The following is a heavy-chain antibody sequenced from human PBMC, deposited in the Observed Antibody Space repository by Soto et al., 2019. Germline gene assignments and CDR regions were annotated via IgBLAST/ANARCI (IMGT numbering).Heavy chain of an antibody. CDR1: GFNFNTYW. J-gene: IGHJ6*02. V-gene: IGHV3-7*03. CDR2: IDTDGSRK. CDR3: GRVTLDGFYANGVDV. Sequence: GGSLRLSCAASGFNFNTYWMYWVRQAPGKGLEWVANIDTDGSRKNYVDSVKGRFIISRDNAKNSLLLQMNSLRADDTAVYYCGRVTLDGFYANGVDVWGQGTTVSVSS. D-gene: IGHD4-17*01.